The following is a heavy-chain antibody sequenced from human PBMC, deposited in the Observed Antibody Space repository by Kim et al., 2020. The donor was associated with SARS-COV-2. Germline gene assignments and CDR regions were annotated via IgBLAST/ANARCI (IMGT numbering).Heavy chain of an antibody. D-gene: IGHD6-13*01. CDR3: ARDLGYSSSRRGVFDY. J-gene: IGHJ4*02. CDR1: GGSISSGGYY. Sequence: SETLSLTCTVSGGSISSGGYYWSWIRQHPGKGLEWIGYIYYSGSTYYNPSLKSRVTISVDTSKNQFSLKLSSVTAADTAVYYCARDLGYSSSRRGVFDYWGQGTLVTVSS. CDR2: IYYSGST. V-gene: IGHV4-31*03.